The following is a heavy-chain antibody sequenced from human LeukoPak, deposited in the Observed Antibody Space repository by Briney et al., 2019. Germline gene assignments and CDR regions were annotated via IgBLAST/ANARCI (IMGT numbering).Heavy chain of an antibody. CDR2: ISGSGGST. Sequence: GGSLRLSCAASGFTFSSYAMSWVRQAPGKGLEWVSAISGSGGSTYYADSVKGRFTISRDNSKNTLYLQMNSLRAEDTAVYYCALYYGSGSYPYYFDYWGQGTLVTVSS. V-gene: IGHV3-23*01. J-gene: IGHJ4*02. CDR1: GFTFSSYA. D-gene: IGHD3-10*01. CDR3: ALYYGSGSYPYYFDY.